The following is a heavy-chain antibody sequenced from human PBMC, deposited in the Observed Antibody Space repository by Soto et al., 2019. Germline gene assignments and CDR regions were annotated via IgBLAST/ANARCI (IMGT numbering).Heavy chain of an antibody. D-gene: IGHD1-1*01. CDR1: GFIVSSKY. J-gene: IGHJ5*02. Sequence: EVQLVESGGGLIQPGGSLRLSCAASGFIVSSKYMSWVRQAPGKGLEWVSVLYVSGATYYADFVKGRLTVSRDNSKNTLFIQINSLTAEDTAVYYCTIWERGIAASWGQGSLVTVSS. CDR2: LYVSGAT. V-gene: IGHV3-53*01. CDR3: TIWERGIAAS.